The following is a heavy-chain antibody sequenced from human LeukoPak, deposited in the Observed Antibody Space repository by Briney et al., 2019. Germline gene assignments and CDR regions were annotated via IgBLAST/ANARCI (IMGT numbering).Heavy chain of an antibody. Sequence: GGSLRLSCAASGFIFSSFGMSWVRQAPGKGLEWVSCISSSGGSTYYADSVKGRFTMSRDNSKNTLYLQMNSLRAEDTAVYYCAREVGSFDYWGQGTLVTVSS. D-gene: IGHD1-26*01. CDR1: GFIFSSFG. CDR3: AREVGSFDY. CDR2: ISSSGGST. J-gene: IGHJ4*02. V-gene: IGHV3-23*01.